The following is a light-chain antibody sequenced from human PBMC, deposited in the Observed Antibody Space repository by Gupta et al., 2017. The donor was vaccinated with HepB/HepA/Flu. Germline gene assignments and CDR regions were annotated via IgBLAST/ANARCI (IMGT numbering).Light chain of an antibody. CDR3: HQYYSTPS. V-gene: IGKV4-1*01. CDR2: WAS. J-gene: IGKJ3*01. CDR1: KGVLYSANNKNY. Sequence: LMPHSPDSLPVSLVERATINCKSSKGVLYSANNKNYLAWYQQKAGQPPRLLISWASARESGVPERFSGSGSGTDFTLTSSSLQAEDVAVYYCHQYYSTPSFGPGTKVDI.